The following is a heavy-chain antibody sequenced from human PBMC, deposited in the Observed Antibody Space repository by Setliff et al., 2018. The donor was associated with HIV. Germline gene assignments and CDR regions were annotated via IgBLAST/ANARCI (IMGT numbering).Heavy chain of an antibody. J-gene: IGHJ4*02. CDR2: IYQSGST. CDR3: ARDLREVGGGSYADY. CDR1: GGSINSGGYS. D-gene: IGHD1-26*01. V-gene: IGHV4-30-2*01. Sequence: SETLSLTCAVFGGSINSGGYSWSWIRQPPGKGLEWIGYIYQSGSTYYNPSLKSRVTISVDTSKNQFSLNLNSVTAADTAVYYCARDLREVGGGSYADYWGQGTLVTVSS.